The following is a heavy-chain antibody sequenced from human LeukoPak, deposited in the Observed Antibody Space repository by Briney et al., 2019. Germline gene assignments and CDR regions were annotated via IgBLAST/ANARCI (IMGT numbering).Heavy chain of an antibody. Sequence: GASVKVSCKASGYTFTSYYMHWVRQAPGQGLEWMGIINPSGGSTSYAQKFQGRVTMTRDMSTSTVYMELSSLRSEDTAVYYCARDFSSSGYYYYYMDVWGKGTTVTVSS. CDR2: INPSGGST. V-gene: IGHV1-46*01. D-gene: IGHD6-6*01. J-gene: IGHJ6*03. CDR1: GYTFTSYY. CDR3: ARDFSSSGYYYYYMDV.